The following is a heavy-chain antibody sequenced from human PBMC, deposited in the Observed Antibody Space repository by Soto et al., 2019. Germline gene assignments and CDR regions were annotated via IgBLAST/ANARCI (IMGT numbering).Heavy chain of an antibody. CDR2: ISGSGGST. V-gene: IGHV3-23*01. J-gene: IGHJ6*02. CDR3: AKDYIVVVPAATYGMDV. D-gene: IGHD2-2*01. CDR1: GFTFSRYA. Sequence: EVQLLESGGGLVQPGGSLRLSCAASGFTFSRYAMSWVRQAPGKGLEWVSAISGSGGSTYYADSVKGRFTISRDNSKNTLYLQMNSLRAEDTAVYYCAKDYIVVVPAATYGMDVCGQGTTVTVSS.